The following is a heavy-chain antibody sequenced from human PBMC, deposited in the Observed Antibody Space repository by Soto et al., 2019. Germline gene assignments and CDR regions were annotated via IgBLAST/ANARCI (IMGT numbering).Heavy chain of an antibody. Sequence: QVQLQESGPGLVKPSETLSLTCTVSGGSIISSNYYWGWIRQPPGKGLEWIGSVEYGGDTYDNSSLKSRVTLSGDTSKNQFSLRLTSVTAADTAVYYCARHVRGAVTMNWVEPWGQGIVVTVSS. CDR2: VEYGGDT. CDR3: ARHVRGAVTMNWVEP. D-gene: IGHD3-10*02. V-gene: IGHV4-39*01. J-gene: IGHJ5*02. CDR1: GGSIISSNYY.